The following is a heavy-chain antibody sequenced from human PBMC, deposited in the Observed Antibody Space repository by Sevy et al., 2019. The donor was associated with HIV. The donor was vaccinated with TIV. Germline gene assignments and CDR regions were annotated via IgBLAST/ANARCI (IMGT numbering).Heavy chain of an antibody. CDR1: GFTFSRYA. V-gene: IGHV3-23*01. J-gene: IGHJ4*02. CDR2: ISDGGTVT. Sequence: GGSLRLSCVVSGFTFSRYAMNWVRQAPGKGLEWVAGISDGGTVTYYAGSVKGRFTMSRDTSKNTVYVEMNSLRVEDTAVYYCAKEAKEYCSGGSCYGSTFDYWGQGTLVTVSS. D-gene: IGHD2-15*01. CDR3: AKEAKEYCSGGSCYGSTFDY.